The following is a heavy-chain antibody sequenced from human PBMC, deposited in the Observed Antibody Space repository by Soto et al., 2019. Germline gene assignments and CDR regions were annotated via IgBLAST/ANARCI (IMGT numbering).Heavy chain of an antibody. V-gene: IGHV4-59*01. CDR2: IYYSGST. D-gene: IGHD5-12*01. CDR1: GGSISSYY. J-gene: IGHJ4*02. Sequence: SETLSLTCTVSGGSISSYYWSWIRQPPGKGLEWIGYIYYSGSTNYNPSLKSRVTISVDTSKDQFSLKLSSVTAADTAVYYCARTIEMATIPQVFDYWGQGALVTVSS. CDR3: ARTIEMATIPQVFDY.